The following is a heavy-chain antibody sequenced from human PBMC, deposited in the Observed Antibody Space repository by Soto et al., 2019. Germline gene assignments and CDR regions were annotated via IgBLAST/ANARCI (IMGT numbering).Heavy chain of an antibody. CDR3: ARGDSTDCSNGVCSFFYNHDMDV. V-gene: IGHV1-2*04. Sequence: ASVKVSCKASGYSFTDYHIHGVLQAPLRGRDGLGRINPKSGGTSTAQKFQGWVTMTTDTSISTASMELTRLTSDDTAIYYCARGDSTDCSNGVCSFFYNHDMDVWGQGTTVTVSS. J-gene: IGHJ6*02. CDR2: INPKSGGT. CDR1: GYSFTDYH. D-gene: IGHD2-8*01.